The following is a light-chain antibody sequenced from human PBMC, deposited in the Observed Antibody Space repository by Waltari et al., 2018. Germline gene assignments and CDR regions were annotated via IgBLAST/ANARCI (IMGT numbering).Light chain of an antibody. V-gene: IGKV1-5*03. J-gene: IGKJ2*01. Sequence: DVQLTQSPSTLPASVGDTATITCRASQSIMSWFASYQQKAGKAPKVLISKASTLESGVPSRFSGSESGTEFTLTISNLQPDDSATYYCQQYNTYYTFGQGTIVEIK. CDR3: QQYNTYYT. CDR2: KAS. CDR1: QSIMSW.